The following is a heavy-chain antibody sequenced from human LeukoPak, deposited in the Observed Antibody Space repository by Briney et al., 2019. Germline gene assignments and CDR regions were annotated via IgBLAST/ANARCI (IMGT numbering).Heavy chain of an antibody. CDR2: IIPILGIA. V-gene: IGHV1-69*02. D-gene: IGHD6-6*01. Sequence: GASVKVSCKASGGTFSSYTISWVRQAPGQGLEWMGRIIPILGIANYAQKFQGRVTITADKSTSTAYMELSSLRSEDTAVYYCVTLEYSSSSVYYYYYGMDVWGQGTTVTVSS. CDR1: GGTFSSYT. CDR3: VTLEYSSSSVYYYYYGMDV. J-gene: IGHJ6*02.